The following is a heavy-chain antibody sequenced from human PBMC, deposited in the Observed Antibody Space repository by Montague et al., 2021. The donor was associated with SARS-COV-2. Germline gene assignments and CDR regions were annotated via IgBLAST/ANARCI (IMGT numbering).Heavy chain of an antibody. V-gene: IGHV4-59*13. D-gene: IGHD2-15*01. CDR3: ARRSLGYCSGGSCYSAFDP. CDR2: IYYSGST. Sequence: SETLSLTCTVSGDSISGFYWNWIRQPPGKGLEWIGYIYYSGSTNXNPSLKSRVTISVDTSKNQFSLKLSSVTAADTAVYYCARRSLGYCSGGSCYSAFDPWGQGTLVTVSS. CDR1: GDSISGFY. J-gene: IGHJ5*02.